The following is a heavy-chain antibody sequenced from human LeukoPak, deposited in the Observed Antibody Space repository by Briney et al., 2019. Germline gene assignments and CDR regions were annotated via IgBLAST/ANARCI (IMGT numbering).Heavy chain of an antibody. D-gene: IGHD3-10*01. CDR3: ARADYGSGSYWVYPWFDP. J-gene: IGHJ5*02. CDR1: GGSISSGSYY. CDR2: IYTSGST. Sequence: SQTLSLTCTVSGGSISSGSYYWSWIRQPAGKGLEWIGRIYTSGSTNYNPSLKSRVTISVDTSKNQFSLKLSSVTAADTAVYYCARADYGSGSYWVYPWFDPWGQGTLVTVSS. V-gene: IGHV4-61*02.